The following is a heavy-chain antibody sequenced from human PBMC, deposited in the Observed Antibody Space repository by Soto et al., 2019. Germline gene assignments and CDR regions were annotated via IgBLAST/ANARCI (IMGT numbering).Heavy chain of an antibody. CDR1: GGSISSSSYY. J-gene: IGHJ3*02. CDR3: ARHFGELNDAFDI. V-gene: IGHV4-39*01. Sequence: SETLSLTCTVSGGSISSSSYYWGWIRQPPGKGLEWIGSIYYSGSTYYNPSLKSRVTISVDTSKNQFSLKLSSVTAADTAVYYCARHFGELNDAFDIWAKGQWSPSPQ. CDR2: IYYSGST. D-gene: IGHD3-10*01.